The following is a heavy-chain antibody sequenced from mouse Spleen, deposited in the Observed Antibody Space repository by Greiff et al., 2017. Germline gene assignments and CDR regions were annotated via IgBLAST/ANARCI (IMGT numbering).Heavy chain of an antibody. J-gene: IGHJ4*01. V-gene: IGHV5-17*01. D-gene: IGHD1-1*01. CDR3: ARKATVVARGAMDY. CDR1: GFTFSDYG. CDR2: ISSGSSTI. Sequence: EVQGVESGGGLVKPGGSLKLSCAASGFTFSDYGMHWVRQAPEQGLEWVAYISSGSSTIYYADTVKGRFTISRDNAKNTLFLQMTSLRSEDTAMYYCARKATVVARGAMDYWGQGTSVTVSS.